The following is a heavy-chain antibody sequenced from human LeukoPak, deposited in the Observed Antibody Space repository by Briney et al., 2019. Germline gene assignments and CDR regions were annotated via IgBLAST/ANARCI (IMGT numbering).Heavy chain of an antibody. V-gene: IGHV4-39*07. J-gene: IGHJ5*02. D-gene: IGHD6-13*01. CDR3: ASGQAAAGTPVGHWFDP. CDR1: GGSISSSSYY. Sequence: SETLSLTCAVSGGSISSSSYYWGWIRQPPGKGLEWIGSIYYSGSTYYNPSLKSRVTISVDTSKNQFSLQLNSVTPEDTAVYYCASGQAAAGTPVGHWFDPWGQGTLVTVSS. CDR2: IYYSGST.